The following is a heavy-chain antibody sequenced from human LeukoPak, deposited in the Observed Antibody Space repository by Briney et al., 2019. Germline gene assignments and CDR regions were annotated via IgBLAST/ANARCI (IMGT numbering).Heavy chain of an antibody. CDR2: IKQDGGEK. CDR1: GFTFSSYW. CDR3: AGGKYFDVITYYSRFDY. J-gene: IGHJ4*02. D-gene: IGHD3-22*01. Sequence: GGSLRLSCAASGFTFSSYWMSWVRQAPGKGLEWVANIKQDGGEKYYVDSVEGRFTISRDNAKTSLYLQMTSLRAEDTAVYYCAGGKYFDVITYYSRFDYWGQGILVTVSS. V-gene: IGHV3-7*04.